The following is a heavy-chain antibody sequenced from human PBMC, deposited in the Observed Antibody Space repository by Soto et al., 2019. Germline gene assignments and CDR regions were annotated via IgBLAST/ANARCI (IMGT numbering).Heavy chain of an antibody. CDR1: GGSISSGGYS. V-gene: IGHV4-31*03. CDR2: IHYSGST. D-gene: IGHD4-4*01. CDR3: AGSNYNYFDS. J-gene: IGHJ5*01. Sequence: PSETLSLTCTVSGGSISSGGYSWTWILQHPGRVLEWIGYIHYSGSTYYNPSIKSRVTISIDTSKRQFSLRLSSVTASDTAGYYCAGSNYNYFDSWGQGALVTVSS.